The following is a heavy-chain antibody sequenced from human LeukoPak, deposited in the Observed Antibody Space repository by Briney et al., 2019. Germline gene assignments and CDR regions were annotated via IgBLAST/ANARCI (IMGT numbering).Heavy chain of an antibody. CDR2: ISSSSTYI. J-gene: IGHJ5*02. Sequence: SGGSLRLSCSASGFTFSTYTMNWVRQAPGKGLEWVSSISSSSTYIYYADSVKGRCTISRDNAKNSLYLQMNSLRAEDTAVYYCARDKRGANWFDPWGQGTLVTVSS. V-gene: IGHV3-21*01. CDR3: ARDKRGANWFDP. CDR1: GFTFSTYT. D-gene: IGHD1-26*01.